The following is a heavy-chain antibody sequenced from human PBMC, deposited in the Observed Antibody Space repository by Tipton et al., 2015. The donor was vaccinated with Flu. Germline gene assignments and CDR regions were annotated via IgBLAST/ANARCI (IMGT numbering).Heavy chain of an antibody. V-gene: IGHV4-39*07. CDR2: IYYSGST. CDR1: GGSISSDDYF. J-gene: IGHJ5*02. CDR3: ARERPHCSGGSCYSGPSDA. Sequence: TLSLTCTVSGGSISSDDYFWGWIRQPPGKGLEWIGGIYYSGSTYYSSSLKSRVTISLDTSNNQFSLKVTSVTAADTAVYYCARERPHCSGGSCYSGPSDAWGQGTLVTVSS. D-gene: IGHD2-15*01.